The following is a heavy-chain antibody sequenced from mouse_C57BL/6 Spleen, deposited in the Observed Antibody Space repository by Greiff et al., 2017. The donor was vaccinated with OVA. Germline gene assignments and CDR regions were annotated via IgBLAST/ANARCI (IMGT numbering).Heavy chain of an antibody. J-gene: IGHJ4*01. CDR3: ARLVYDYDVGPDAMDY. Sequence: EVQVVESGGGLVQPGGSLKLSCAASGFTFSDYYMYWVRQTPEKRLEWVAYISNGGGSTYYPDTVKGRFTISRDNAKNTLYLQMSRLKSEDTAMYYCARLVYDYDVGPDAMDYWGQGTSVTVSS. CDR1: GFTFSDYY. V-gene: IGHV5-12*01. CDR2: ISNGGGST. D-gene: IGHD2-4*01.